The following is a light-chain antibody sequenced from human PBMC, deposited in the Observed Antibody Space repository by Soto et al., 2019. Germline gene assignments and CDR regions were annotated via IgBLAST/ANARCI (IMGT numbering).Light chain of an antibody. CDR2: GAS. CDR3: QQYGRSPTT. V-gene: IGKV3-20*01. CDR1: QNFGSTY. Sequence: IVLAQAPAPQGPFSGGRASISCRASQNFGSTYLAWYQQKRGQAPRFLIYGASSRATGIPDRFSGSGSGTDFTLTISRLEPEDFAVYYCQQYGRSPTTFGQGTKVDI. J-gene: IGKJ1*01.